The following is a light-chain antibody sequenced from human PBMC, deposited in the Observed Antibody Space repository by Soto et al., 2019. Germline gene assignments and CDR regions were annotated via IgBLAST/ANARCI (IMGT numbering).Light chain of an antibody. CDR3: QQYDRWPVT. CDR1: QSVLYSSKNKNY. Sequence: DIVMTQSPDSLAVSLGERATINCKSSQSVLYSSKNKNYLAWYQQKPGQPPKLLIYWASTRESGVPDRFSGSGSGTDFTLTISSLQAGDVAVYYCQQYDRWPVTFGGGTKVEIK. J-gene: IGKJ4*01. CDR2: WAS. V-gene: IGKV4-1*01.